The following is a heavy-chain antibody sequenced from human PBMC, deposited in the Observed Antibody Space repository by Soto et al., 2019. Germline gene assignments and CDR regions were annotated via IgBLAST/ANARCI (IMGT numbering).Heavy chain of an antibody. J-gene: IGHJ4*02. CDR2: ISWNSGSI. V-gene: IGHV3-9*01. CDR3: AKTRTTVTNLFDD. Sequence: GGSLRLSCAASGFTFYDYAMHWVRQAPGKGLEWVSGISWNSGSIGYADSVKGRFTISRDNAKNSLYLQMNSLRAEDTAVYYCAKTRTTVTNLFDDWGQGTLVTVSS. CDR1: GFTFYDYA. D-gene: IGHD4-17*01.